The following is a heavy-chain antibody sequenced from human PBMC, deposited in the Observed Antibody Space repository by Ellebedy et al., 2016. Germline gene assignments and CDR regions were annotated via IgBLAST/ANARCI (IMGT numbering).Heavy chain of an antibody. CDR3: ARVSGCSGGSCEGIDY. Sequence: GESLKISCAASGFTFSSYAMHWVRQAPGKGLEWVAVISYDGSNKYYADSVKGRFTISRDNSKNTLYLQMNSLRAEDTAVYYCARVSGCSGGSCEGIDYWGQGTLVTVSS. CDR1: GFTFSSYA. D-gene: IGHD2-15*01. J-gene: IGHJ4*02. CDR2: ISYDGSNK. V-gene: IGHV3-30-3*01.